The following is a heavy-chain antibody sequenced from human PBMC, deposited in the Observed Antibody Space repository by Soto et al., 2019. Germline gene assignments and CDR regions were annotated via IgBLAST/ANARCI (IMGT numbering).Heavy chain of an antibody. D-gene: IGHD4-17*01. Sequence: PSETLSLTCTVSGGSVSSGSYYWSWIRQPPGKGLEWIGYIYYSGSTNYNPSLKSRVTISVDTSKNQFSLKLSPVTAADTAVYYCARSEAYGPNWFDPWGQGTLVTVSS. V-gene: IGHV4-61*01. CDR2: IYYSGST. J-gene: IGHJ5*02. CDR1: GGSVSSGSYY. CDR3: ARSEAYGPNWFDP.